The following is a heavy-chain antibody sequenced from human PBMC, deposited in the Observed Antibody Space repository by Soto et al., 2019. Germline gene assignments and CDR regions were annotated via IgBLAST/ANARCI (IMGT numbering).Heavy chain of an antibody. Sequence: QVQLMQSGAEVKKPGSSVKVSCKASVSTFNSYAISWVRQSPGQGLERMGGIIPIFGTANYAQKFQGRVTIPADESTSTAYMELSSLRSEDTAVYYCAREGSSALVGNNWFDPWCQGTLVTVSP. D-gene: IGHD6-25*01. J-gene: IGHJ5*02. V-gene: IGHV1-69*01. CDR3: AREGSSALVGNNWFDP. CDR1: VSTFNSYA. CDR2: IIPIFGTA.